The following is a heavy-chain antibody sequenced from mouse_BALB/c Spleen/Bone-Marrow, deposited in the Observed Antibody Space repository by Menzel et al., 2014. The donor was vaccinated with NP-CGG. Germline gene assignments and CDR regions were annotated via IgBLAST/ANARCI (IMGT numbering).Heavy chain of an antibody. D-gene: IGHD2-1*01. Sequence: EVKLVESGPGLVKPSQTVSLTCTVTGISITTGNYRWSWIRQFPGNKLEWIGYIYYSGTITYNPSLTSRTTITRDTSKNQYFLEMNSLTAEDTATYYCARDGNYDGYFDYWGQGTTLTASS. CDR3: ARDGNYDGYFDY. J-gene: IGHJ2*01. V-gene: IGHV3-5*02. CDR1: GISITTGNYR. CDR2: IYYSGTI.